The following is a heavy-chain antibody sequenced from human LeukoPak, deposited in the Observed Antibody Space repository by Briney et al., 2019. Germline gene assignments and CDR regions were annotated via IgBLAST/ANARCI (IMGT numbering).Heavy chain of an antibody. V-gene: IGHV4-39*01. CDR1: GGSISSGSYY. Sequence: SETLSLTCTVSGGSISSGSYYWGWIRQPPGKGLEWIGSIYYSGSTYYNPSLKSRVTISVDTSKNQFSLKLSSVTAADTAVYYCARHLYCSSTSCPNWFDPWGQGTLVTVSS. CDR3: ARHLYCSSTSCPNWFDP. J-gene: IGHJ5*02. D-gene: IGHD2-2*01. CDR2: IYYSGST.